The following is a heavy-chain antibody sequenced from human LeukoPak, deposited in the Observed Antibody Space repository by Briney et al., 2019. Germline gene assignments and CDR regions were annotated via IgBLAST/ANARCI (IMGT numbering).Heavy chain of an antibody. Sequence: PSETLSLTCAVSGGSISSSNWWSWVRQPPGKGLEWIGEIYHSGSTNYNPSLKSRVTISVDKSKNQFSLKLSSVTAADTAVYYCARDLRRGYDYLCWFDPWGQGTLVTVSS. V-gene: IGHV4-4*02. CDR1: GGSISSSNW. CDR3: ARDLRRGYDYLCWFDP. J-gene: IGHJ5*02. D-gene: IGHD5-12*01. CDR2: IYHSGST.